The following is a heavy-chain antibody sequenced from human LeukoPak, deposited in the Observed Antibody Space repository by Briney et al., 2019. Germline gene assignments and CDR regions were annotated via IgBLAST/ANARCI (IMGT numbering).Heavy chain of an antibody. CDR3: AKVAKYYYGSETYYFFEH. CDR2: INQDGTEK. Sequence: GGSLRLSWAASGFSFSNYAMSWVRQAPGKGLEWVANINQDGTEKFVDSVKGRFTISRDNAKNSLYLQMNSLRVEDTAVYYCAKVAKYYYGSETYYFFEHWGQGTPVTASS. D-gene: IGHD3-10*01. V-gene: IGHV3-7*01. CDR1: GFSFSNYA. J-gene: IGHJ4*02.